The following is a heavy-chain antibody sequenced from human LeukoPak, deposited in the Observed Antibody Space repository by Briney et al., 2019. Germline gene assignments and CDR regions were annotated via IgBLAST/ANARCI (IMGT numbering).Heavy chain of an antibody. V-gene: IGHV3-30*04. CDR3: ARDGYYDFWSGHDAFDI. J-gene: IGHJ3*02. D-gene: IGHD3-3*01. CDR1: GFTFSSYA. Sequence: GGSLRLSCAASGFTFSSYAMHWVRQAPGKGLEWVAVISYDGSNKYYADSVKGRFTISRDNSKNTLYLQMNSLRAEDTAVYYCARDGYYDFWSGHDAFDIWGQGTMVTVSS. CDR2: ISYDGSNK.